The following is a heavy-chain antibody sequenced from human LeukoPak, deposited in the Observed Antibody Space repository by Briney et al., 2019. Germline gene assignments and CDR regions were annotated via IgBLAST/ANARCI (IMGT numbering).Heavy chain of an antibody. Sequence: PSETLSLTCAVSGGSISSYYWSWIRQPPGKGLEWIGYIYYSGSTNYNPSLKSRVTISVDTSKNQFALKRSSVTAAGTAVYYCASGHPDRAAFDIGGQGTRVTVS. V-gene: IGHV4-59*01. J-gene: IGHJ3*02. CDR1: GGSISSYY. CDR2: IYYSGST. D-gene: IGHD1-14*01. CDR3: ASGHPDRAAFDI.